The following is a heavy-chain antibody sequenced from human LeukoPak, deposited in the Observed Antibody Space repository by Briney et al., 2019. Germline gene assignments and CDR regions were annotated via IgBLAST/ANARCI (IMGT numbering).Heavy chain of an antibody. D-gene: IGHD2-2*01. CDR1: GGTLSSYA. CDR2: IIPIFGIA. Sequence: ASVKVSCKASGGTLSSYAISWVRQAPGQGLEWMGRIIPIFGIANYAQKFQGRVTITADKSTSTAYMELSSLISEDTAVYYCARVRAEMPPDYWGQGTLVTVSS. CDR3: ARVRAEMPPDY. V-gene: IGHV1-69*04. J-gene: IGHJ4*02.